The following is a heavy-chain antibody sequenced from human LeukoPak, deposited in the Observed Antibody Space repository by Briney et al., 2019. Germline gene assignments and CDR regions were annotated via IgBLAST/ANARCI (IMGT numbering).Heavy chain of an antibody. D-gene: IGHD3-22*01. Sequence: GGSLRLSCSASGFTFSNAWMSWVRQAPGKGLEWVGRIKRKVDGETTDYAASVKGRISISRDDSESTLYLEMNSLKTEDTAVYYCTTDTFDSDGYSHDFWGQGTLVTVSS. CDR3: TTDTFDSDGYSHDF. J-gene: IGHJ4*02. V-gene: IGHV3-15*01. CDR2: IKRKVDGETT. CDR1: GFTFSNAW.